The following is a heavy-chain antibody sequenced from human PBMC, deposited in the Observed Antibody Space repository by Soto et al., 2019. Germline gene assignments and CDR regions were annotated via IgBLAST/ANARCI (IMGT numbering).Heavy chain of an antibody. CDR3: TKGTRTTDV. Sequence: QVQLVQSGAEVKKPGASVKVSCKASGYTFTSYDINWVRQATGQGLEWMGWMNPNSGNTGYAQKFQGRVTMTRNTPISTAFMELSSLGYEDTAIYYCTKGTRTTDVWGQGTTVNVSS. CDR2: MNPNSGNT. J-gene: IGHJ6*02. CDR1: GYTFTSYD. V-gene: IGHV1-8*01. D-gene: IGHD1-7*01.